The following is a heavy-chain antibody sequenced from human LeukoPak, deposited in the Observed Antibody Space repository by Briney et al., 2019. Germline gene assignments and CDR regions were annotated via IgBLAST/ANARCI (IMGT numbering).Heavy chain of an antibody. Sequence: GGSLRLSCAASGFTFRNFWMSWVRQAPGKGLEWLANVRQDGSETYYLDSVKGRFTISRDNAKNSLYLEMNSLRGEDTAVHYCTTSDESSGTNWGQGTLVTVSS. V-gene: IGHV3-7*01. CDR1: GFTFRNFW. CDR3: TTSDESSGTN. J-gene: IGHJ4*02. CDR2: VRQDGSET. D-gene: IGHD3-22*01.